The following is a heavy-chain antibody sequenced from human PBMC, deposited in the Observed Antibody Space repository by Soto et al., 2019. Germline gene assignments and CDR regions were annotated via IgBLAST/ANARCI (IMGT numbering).Heavy chain of an antibody. D-gene: IGHD2-21*02. Sequence: LRLSCVVSGFTFSNAWMTWVRQPPGKGLEWIGNVYYSGGAKYNPSVKRRVSISVDTSKNQFSLNLSSVTAADTAVYYCTRDGDGRMTTNPYYYYGMDVWGPGITVTVSS. CDR3: TRDGDGRMTTNPYYYYGMDV. J-gene: IGHJ6*02. CDR1: GFTFSNAW. CDR2: VYYSGGA. V-gene: IGHV4-59*01.